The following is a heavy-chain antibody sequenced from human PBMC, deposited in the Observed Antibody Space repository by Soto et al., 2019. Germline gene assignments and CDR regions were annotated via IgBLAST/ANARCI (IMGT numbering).Heavy chain of an antibody. CDR2: INWKSDI. CDR1: GFTFDDNA. D-gene: IGHD3-16*01. Sequence: GGSLRLSCAVSGFTFDDNAMHWVRQAPEKGLEWVSGINWKSDIGYADSVKGRFTISRDNAENPLYLQMNSLRAEDTALYYCAISQDRGGRTTFIYWGQGTQVTVSS. CDR3: AISQDRGGRTTFIY. J-gene: IGHJ4*02. V-gene: IGHV3-9*01.